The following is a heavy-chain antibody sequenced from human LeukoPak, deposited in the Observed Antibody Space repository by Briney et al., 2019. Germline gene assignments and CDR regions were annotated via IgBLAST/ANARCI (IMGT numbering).Heavy chain of an antibody. D-gene: IGHD5-24*01. V-gene: IGHV4-4*02. Sequence: NTSETLSLTCAVSGGSISSPNWWSWVRQPPGKGLEWIGEIYHSGMTNYKTSLKSRVTISVDTSKNQFSLKLSSVTAADTAVYYCARIFRRDGYNYRGYYYYYMDVWGKGTTVTVSS. CDR1: GGSISSPNW. CDR3: ARIFRRDGYNYRGYYYYYMDV. CDR2: IYHSGMT. J-gene: IGHJ6*03.